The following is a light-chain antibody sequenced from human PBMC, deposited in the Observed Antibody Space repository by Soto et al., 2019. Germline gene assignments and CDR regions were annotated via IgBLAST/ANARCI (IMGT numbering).Light chain of an antibody. CDR3: LSYTSSRTWV. CDR2: DVS. Sequence: ALTQPPSVSGSPGQSVTISCTGTSSDVGSYNRVSWYQQPPGAAPKVMIYDVSSRPSGVPDRFSGSKSGTTASLTISGLQAEDEGDYFCLSYTSSRTWVFGGGTKLTVL. V-gene: IGLV2-18*02. J-gene: IGLJ3*02. CDR1: SSDVGSYNR.